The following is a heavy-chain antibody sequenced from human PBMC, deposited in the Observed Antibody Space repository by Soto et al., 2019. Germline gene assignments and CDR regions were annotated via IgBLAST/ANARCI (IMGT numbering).Heavy chain of an antibody. V-gene: IGHV1-69*01. CDR1: GGTFSSYA. Sequence: QVQLVQSGAEVKKPGSSVKVSCKASGGTFSSYAISWVRQAPGQGLGWMGGIIPIFGTANYAQKFQGRGTMTADDSTSTAYMELGSLRSEDTAVYYCERDWVPDTAMVYWGQGTLVTVSS. D-gene: IGHD5-18*01. J-gene: IGHJ4*02. CDR2: IIPIFGTA. CDR3: ERDWVPDTAMVY.